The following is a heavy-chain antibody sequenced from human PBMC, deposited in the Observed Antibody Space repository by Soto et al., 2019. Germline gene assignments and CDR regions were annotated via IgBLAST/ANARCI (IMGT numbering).Heavy chain of an antibody. Sequence: GESLTTSCKGSGYSFTSYWIIWVLQMPGKGLEWMGSIDPSDSYTNYSPSFQGHVTISADKSISTAYLQWSSLKASDTAMYYCASRNCSSTSCSDSYINYYYYYGMDVWGQGTTVTVSS. CDR3: ASRNCSSTSCSDSYINYYYYYGMDV. CDR2: IDPSDSYT. D-gene: IGHD2-2*01. CDR1: GYSFTSYW. J-gene: IGHJ6*02. V-gene: IGHV5-10-1*01.